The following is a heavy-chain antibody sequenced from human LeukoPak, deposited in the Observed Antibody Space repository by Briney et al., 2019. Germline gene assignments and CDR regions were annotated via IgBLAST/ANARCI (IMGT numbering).Heavy chain of an antibody. Sequence: PGRSLRLSCAASGFTFSSYWMHWVRQVPGKGLVWVARINPGGSSITYADSVKGRFTISRDNAKNTLYLQVDSLRAEDTGVHYCARSNQADDYWGQGTLVTVSS. CDR1: GFTFSSYW. V-gene: IGHV3-74*01. D-gene: IGHD1-14*01. CDR3: ARSNQADDY. CDR2: INPGGSSI. J-gene: IGHJ4*02.